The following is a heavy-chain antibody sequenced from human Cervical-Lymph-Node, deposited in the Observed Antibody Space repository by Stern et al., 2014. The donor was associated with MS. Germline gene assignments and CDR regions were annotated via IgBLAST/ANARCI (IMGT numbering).Heavy chain of an antibody. CDR2: VNANGGSA. J-gene: IGHJ6*02. D-gene: IGHD5/OR15-5a*01. CDR3: ATLYDSSGNYGMEV. CDR1: GYTFIRYY. V-gene: IGHV1-46*01. Sequence: QAQLVQSGAQVKKPGASVQVSCKGSGYTFIRYYIQWVRQAPGQGLEWMGIVNANGGSARYAQKFQGRVTMASDTSTSTVSMELSSLRSEDTAVYYCATLYDSSGNYGMEVWGQGTTVIVSS.